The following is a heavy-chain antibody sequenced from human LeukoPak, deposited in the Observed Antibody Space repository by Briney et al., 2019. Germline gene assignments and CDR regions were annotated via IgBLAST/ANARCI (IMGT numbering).Heavy chain of an antibody. V-gene: IGHV6-1*01. D-gene: IGHD3-22*01. J-gene: IGHJ4*02. Sequence: SQTLSLTCAISGDSVSSNSAAWNWIRQSPSRGLEWLGRTYYRSKWYNDYAVSVKSRITINPDTSKNQFSLQLNSVTPEDTAVYYCARALLLDYYDSSGYEYYFDYWGQGTLVTVSS. CDR2: TYYRSKWYN. CDR3: ARALLLDYYDSSGYEYYFDY. CDR1: GDSVSSNSAA.